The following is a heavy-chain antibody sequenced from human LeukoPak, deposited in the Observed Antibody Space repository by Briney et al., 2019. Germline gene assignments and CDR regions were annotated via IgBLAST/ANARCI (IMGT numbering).Heavy chain of an antibody. V-gene: IGHV3-49*04. CDR2: IRSKAYGGTT. J-gene: IGHJ4*02. CDR1: GFTLRSNS. Sequence: GGSLRLSREGSGFTLRSNSMSLVRQAPGRGLEWVDFIRSKAYGGTTEYAASVKGRFIISRDDFKSIAYLQMNSLKTEDTAVYYCARSSSGWYSDYWGQGTLVTVSS. CDR3: ARSSSGWYSDY. D-gene: IGHD6-19*01.